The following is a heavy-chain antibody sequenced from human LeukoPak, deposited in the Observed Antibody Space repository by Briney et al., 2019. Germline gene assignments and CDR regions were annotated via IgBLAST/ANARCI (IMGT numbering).Heavy chain of an antibody. CDR3: ARVLRYCSGGNCYSGGLGYMDV. Sequence: PGGSLRLSCVGTGFTFSTYAMTWVRQASGKGLEWVSLISATGGSTYYADSVKGRFTISRDNIKNSLFLQMNSLRAEDTAVYYCARVLRYCSGGNCYSGGLGYMDVWGEGTTVTISS. CDR2: ISATGGST. D-gene: IGHD2-15*01. J-gene: IGHJ6*03. CDR1: GFTFSTYA. V-gene: IGHV3-23*01.